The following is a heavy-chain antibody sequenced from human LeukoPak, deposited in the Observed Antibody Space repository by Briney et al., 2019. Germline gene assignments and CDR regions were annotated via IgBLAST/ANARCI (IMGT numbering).Heavy chain of an antibody. D-gene: IGHD3-10*01. CDR3: ARVRSFRPQDAFDI. CDR2: INTNTGNP. Sequence: ASVKVSCKASGYTFTSYAMNWVRQAPGQGLERMGWINTNTGNPTYAQGFTGRFVFSLDTSVSTAYLQISSLKAEDTAVYYCARVRSFRPQDAFDIWGQGTMVTVSS. J-gene: IGHJ3*02. CDR1: GYTFTSYA. V-gene: IGHV7-4-1*02.